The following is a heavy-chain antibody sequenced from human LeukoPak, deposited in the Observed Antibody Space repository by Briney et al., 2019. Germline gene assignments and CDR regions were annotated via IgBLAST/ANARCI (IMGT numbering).Heavy chain of an antibody. V-gene: IGHV3-23*01. CDR3: AKNTYYYDSSGYYPTWYFDY. Sequence: GGSLRLSCAASGFTFSSYAMSWVRQAPGKGLEWVSAISGSGGSIYYADSVKGRFTISRDNSKNTLYLQMNSLRAEDTAVYYCAKNTYYYDSSGYYPTWYFDYWGQGTLVTVSS. CDR1: GFTFSSYA. CDR2: ISGSGGSI. D-gene: IGHD3-22*01. J-gene: IGHJ4*02.